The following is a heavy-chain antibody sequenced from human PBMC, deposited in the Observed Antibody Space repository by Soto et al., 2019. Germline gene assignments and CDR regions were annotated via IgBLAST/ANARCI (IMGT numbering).Heavy chain of an antibody. Sequence: EVQLLESGGGLVQPGGSLRLSCAASGFTFSSYAMSWVRQAPGKGLEWVSVISGSAGSIYYGDSVKGRFTISRDNSKNTLYLQMNSLRVEDTAVYYCAKDLGSGMAAAGTIDYWGQGTLVTVSS. V-gene: IGHV3-23*01. CDR3: AKDLGSGMAAAGTIDY. D-gene: IGHD6-13*01. J-gene: IGHJ4*02. CDR1: GFTFSSYA. CDR2: ISGSAGSI.